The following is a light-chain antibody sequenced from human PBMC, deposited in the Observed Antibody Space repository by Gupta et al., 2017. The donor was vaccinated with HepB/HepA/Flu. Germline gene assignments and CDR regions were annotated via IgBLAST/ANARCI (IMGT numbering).Light chain of an antibody. V-gene: IGKV3-11*01. Sequence: EIVLTQSPATLSLSPGERATLSCRAGQSVSSYLAWYQQKPGQAPRLLINDASNTATGIPARFSGSASGTDFTLTISILDPEDFAVYYCQQRSDWPITFGQGTRLEIK. J-gene: IGKJ5*01. CDR1: QSVSSY. CDR3: QQRSDWPIT. CDR2: DAS.